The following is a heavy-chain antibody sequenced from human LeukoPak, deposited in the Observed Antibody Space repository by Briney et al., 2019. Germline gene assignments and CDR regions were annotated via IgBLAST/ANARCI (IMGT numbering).Heavy chain of an antibody. CDR2: IYDSGAT. CDR1: GGSISSGGYY. CDR3: ARGYSGYVGSSDY. D-gene: IGHD5-12*01. V-gene: IGHV4-31*03. Sequence: PSETLSLTCTVSGGSISSGGYYWNWIRQHPGKGLEWIGYIYDSGATYYNPSLKSRVTISVDTSKNQFSLKLTSVTAADTAVYYCARGYSGYVGSSDYWGQGTLVTVSS. J-gene: IGHJ4*02.